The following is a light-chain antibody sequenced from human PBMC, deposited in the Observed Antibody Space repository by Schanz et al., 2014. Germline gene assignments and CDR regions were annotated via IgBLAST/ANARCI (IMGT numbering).Light chain of an antibody. J-gene: IGLJ2*01. V-gene: IGLV2-14*01. CDR2: DVS. CDR1: SSDVGGYNY. CDR3: SSHASNNPRVV. Sequence: QSALTQPASVSGSPGQSITISCTGTSSDVGGYNYVSWYQQHPGKAPKLMIYDVSNRPSGVSNRFSGSKSGNTASLTISGLQVEDEAAYYCSSHASNNPRVVFGGGTKLTVL.